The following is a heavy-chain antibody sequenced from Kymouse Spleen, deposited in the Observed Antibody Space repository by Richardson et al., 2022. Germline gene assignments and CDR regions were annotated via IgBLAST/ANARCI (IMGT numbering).Heavy chain of an antibody. V-gene: IGHV3-21*03. CDR2: ISSSSSYI. CDR1: GFTFSSYS. J-gene: IGHJ2*01. D-gene: IGHD1-7*01. CDR3: ARDRWNYGGYFDL. Sequence: EVQLVESGGGLVKPGGSLRLSCAASGFTFSSYSMNWVRQAPGKGLEWVSSISSSSSYIYYADSVKGRFTISRDNAKNSLYLQMNSLRAEDTAVYYCARDRWNYGGYFDLWGRGTLVTVSS.